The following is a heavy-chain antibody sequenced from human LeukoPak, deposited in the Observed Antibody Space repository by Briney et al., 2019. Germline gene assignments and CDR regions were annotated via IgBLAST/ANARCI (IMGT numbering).Heavy chain of an antibody. D-gene: IGHD1-7*01. Sequence: GGSLRLSCAASGFTFSTYDTHWVRQATGKGLEWVSAIGIAGDTYCSGSVKGRFTISRDNSKNTLYLQMNSLRAEDTAVYYCAWGGTKYFDYWGQGTLVTVSS. J-gene: IGHJ4*02. CDR1: GFTFSTYD. CDR3: AWGGTKYFDY. V-gene: IGHV3-13*01. CDR2: IGIAGDT.